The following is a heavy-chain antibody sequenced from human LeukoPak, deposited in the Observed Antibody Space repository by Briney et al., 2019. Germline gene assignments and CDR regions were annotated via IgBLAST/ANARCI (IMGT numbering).Heavy chain of an antibody. J-gene: IGHJ4*02. Sequence: SETLSLTCAVYGVSFSGYYWGWIRQPPGKGLEWIGEINHSGSTNYNPSLKSRVTISVDTSKNQFSLKLSSVTAADTAVYYCARGPHPYYYDSSGYYYFDYWGQGTLVTVSS. CDR2: INHSGST. CDR1: GVSFSGYY. D-gene: IGHD3-22*01. V-gene: IGHV4-34*01. CDR3: ARGPHPYYYDSSGYYYFDY.